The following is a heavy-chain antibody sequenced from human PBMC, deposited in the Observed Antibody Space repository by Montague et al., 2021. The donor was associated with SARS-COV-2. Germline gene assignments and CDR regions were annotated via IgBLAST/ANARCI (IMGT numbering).Heavy chain of an antibody. Sequence: SDTLSLTCTVSGGSVSSGSYYWSWIRQPPGKGLEWIGYIYYSGSTNYNPSLKSRVTISVDTSKNQFSLKLSSVTAADTAVYYCARDPWHITIFGVVTRYGMDVWGQGTTVTVSS. J-gene: IGHJ6*02. CDR2: IYYSGST. CDR3: ARDPWHITIFGVVTRYGMDV. D-gene: IGHD3-3*01. CDR1: GGSVSSGSYY. V-gene: IGHV4-61*01.